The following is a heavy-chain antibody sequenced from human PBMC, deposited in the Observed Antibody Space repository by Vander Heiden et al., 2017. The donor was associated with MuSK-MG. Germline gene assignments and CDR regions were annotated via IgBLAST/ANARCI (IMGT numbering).Heavy chain of an antibody. J-gene: IGHJ4*02. CDR2: IYSGGST. Sequence: EVQLVESGGGLVQPGGSLRLSCAASGFTVSSNYMSWVRQAPGKGLEWVSVIYSGGSTYYADSVKGRFTISRDNSKNTLYLQMNRLRAEDTAVYYCARDSNDYDSSGFSWGQGTLVTVSS. V-gene: IGHV3-66*02. CDR1: GFTVSSNY. D-gene: IGHD3-22*01. CDR3: ARDSNDYDSSGFS.